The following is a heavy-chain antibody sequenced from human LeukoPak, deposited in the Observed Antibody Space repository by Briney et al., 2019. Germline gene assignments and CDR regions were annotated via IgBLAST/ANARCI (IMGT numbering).Heavy chain of an antibody. J-gene: IGHJ4*02. Sequence: SETLSLPCGVSGGSISNTNWWSWVRQPPGQGLEWIGEISLTGLTHYNPSLESRVTVSLDKSKNQLSLNLTSVTAADTAVYYCSRENGAFSPFGYWGQGNPVTVAS. CDR3: SRENGAFSPFGY. V-gene: IGHV4-4*02. D-gene: IGHD2-8*01. CDR2: ISLTGLT. CDR1: GGSISNTNW.